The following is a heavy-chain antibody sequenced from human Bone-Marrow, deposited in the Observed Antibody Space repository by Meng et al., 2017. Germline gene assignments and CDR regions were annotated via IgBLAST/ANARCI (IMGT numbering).Heavy chain of an antibody. J-gene: IGHJ5*02. V-gene: IGHV3-15*01. CDR2: IKSNSDGGTI. D-gene: IGHD6-13*01. CDR3: AAVAEAADP. Sequence: GGSLRLSCEASGLSLTAVWMSWVRQAPGKGLEWVGRIKSNSDGGTIDYAAPVKGRFTISRYDSNNTLYLQMDSLITEDTAVYFGAAVAEAADPWGQGTLVTVSS. CDR1: GLSLTAVW.